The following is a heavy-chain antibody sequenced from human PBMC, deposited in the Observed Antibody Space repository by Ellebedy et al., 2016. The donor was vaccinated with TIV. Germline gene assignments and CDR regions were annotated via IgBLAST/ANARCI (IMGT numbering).Heavy chain of an antibody. V-gene: IGHV4-34*01. CDR3: ARDRQSRLLDY. CDR2: INQSGSA. CDR1: GGSFTGYY. D-gene: IGHD2-21*01. J-gene: IGHJ4*02. Sequence: SETLSLTCAVYGGSFTGYYYSWTRQPPGKGLEWIGEINQSGSATYNSSLKGRVTISVDMSRNQFSLRLTSVTAADTAVYYCARDRQSRLLDYWGQGIPVTVSS.